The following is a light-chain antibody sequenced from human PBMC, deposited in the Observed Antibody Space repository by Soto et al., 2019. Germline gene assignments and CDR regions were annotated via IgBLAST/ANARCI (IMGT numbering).Light chain of an antibody. CDR1: QSVTSNY. CDR2: GAS. J-gene: IGKJ1*01. CDR3: QQYGNSRWT. V-gene: IGKV3-20*01. Sequence: EIVFTQSPGTLSLSPGERATLSCRASQSVTSNYLAWYQQKPGQAPRLLIYGASSRATGIPDRFSGSGSGTHFTLTISRLEPEDFEVYYCQQYGNSRWTFGQGTKVDIK.